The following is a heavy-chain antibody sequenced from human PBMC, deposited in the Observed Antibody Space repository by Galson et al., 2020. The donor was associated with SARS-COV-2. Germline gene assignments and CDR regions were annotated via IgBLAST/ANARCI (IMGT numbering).Heavy chain of an antibody. D-gene: IGHD3-22*01. J-gene: IGHJ4*02. Sequence: SQASETLSLTCAVYGGSFSDYYWSWIRQPPGRGLEWIGEVNHRGSTSYNPSLESRVRISLDASKKQFSLKLSSVTAADSGVYYCARGTRDITMIVVVMTAVSCHFDLWGQGSLVTVPS. CDR2: VNHRGST. CDR1: GGSFSDYY. V-gene: IGHV4-34*01. CDR3: ARGTRDITMIVVVMTAVSCHFDL.